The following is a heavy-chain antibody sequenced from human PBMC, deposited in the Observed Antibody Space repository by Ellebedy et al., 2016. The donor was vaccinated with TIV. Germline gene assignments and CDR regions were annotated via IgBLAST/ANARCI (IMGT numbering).Heavy chain of an antibody. Sequence: GESLKISCAASGFTVSSNYMSWVRQAPGKGLEWVANIKQDGSEKYYVDSVKGRFTISRDNAKNSLYLQMNSLRAEDTAVYYCARDQYSSGWYLRDFDYWGQGTLVTVSS. V-gene: IGHV3-7*04. CDR2: IKQDGSEK. D-gene: IGHD6-19*01. J-gene: IGHJ4*02. CDR1: GFTVSSNY. CDR3: ARDQYSSGWYLRDFDY.